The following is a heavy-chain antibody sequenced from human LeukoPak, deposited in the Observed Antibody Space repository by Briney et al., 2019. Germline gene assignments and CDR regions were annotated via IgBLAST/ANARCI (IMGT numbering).Heavy chain of an antibody. CDR3: ARGGLLWFGYFDY. CDR2: ISSSGSTI. CDR1: EFIVSINY. J-gene: IGHJ4*02. D-gene: IGHD3-10*01. Sequence: GGSLRLSCAASEFIVSINYMTWVRQAPGKGLEWVSYISSSGSTIYYADSVKGRFTISRDNAKNSLYLQMNSLRAEDTAVYYCARGGLLWFGYFDYWGQGTLVTVSS. V-gene: IGHV3-11*04.